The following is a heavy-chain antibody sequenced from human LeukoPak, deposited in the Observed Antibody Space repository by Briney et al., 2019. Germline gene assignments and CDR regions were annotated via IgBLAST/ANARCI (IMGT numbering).Heavy chain of an antibody. CDR3: ARAAVAGTVYFDY. V-gene: IGHV4-39*01. CDR2: IYDSGST. J-gene: IGHJ4*02. D-gene: IGHD6-19*01. Sequence: PSETLSLTCTVSGGSIRSSYYYWGWIRQPPGKGLEWIGSIYDSGSTYYNPSLKSRVTISVDTSKNQFSLKLNSVTAADTAVYYCARAAVAGTVYFDYWGQGTLVTVSS. CDR1: GGSIRSSYYY.